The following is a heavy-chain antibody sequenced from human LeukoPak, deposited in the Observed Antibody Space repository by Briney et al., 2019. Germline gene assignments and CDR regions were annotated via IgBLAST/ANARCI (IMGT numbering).Heavy chain of an antibody. CDR1: GGSISTYY. CDR3: ARLAALRGFYYYMDV. V-gene: IGHV4-59*01. J-gene: IGHJ6*03. D-gene: IGHD6-6*01. CDR2: GYCRGRI. Sequence: PSETLSLTCTVSGGSISTYYRNWIRPPPGKGLGWIGYGYCRGRINYNPSLKSRVTISIDTSKSQFSLELSYVTAADTAVYYCARLAALRGFYYYMDVWGKGTTVTVSS.